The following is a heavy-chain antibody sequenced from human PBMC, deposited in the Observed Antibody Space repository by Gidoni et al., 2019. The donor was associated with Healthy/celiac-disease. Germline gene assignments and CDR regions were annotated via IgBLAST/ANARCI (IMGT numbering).Heavy chain of an antibody. J-gene: IGHJ3*02. Sequence: EVQLVESGGGLVKPGGSLRLSCAASGFTFSSYSMNWVRQAPGKGLGWVSSISSSSSYIYYADSVKGRFTISRDNAKNSLYLQMNSRRAEDTAVYYCARVEALDFDIWGQGTMVTVSS. CDR3: ARVEALDFDI. V-gene: IGHV3-21*01. CDR1: GFTFSSYS. D-gene: IGHD1-1*01. CDR2: ISSSSSYI.